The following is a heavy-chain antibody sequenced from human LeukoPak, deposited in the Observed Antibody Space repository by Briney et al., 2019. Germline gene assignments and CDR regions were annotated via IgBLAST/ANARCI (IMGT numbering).Heavy chain of an antibody. Sequence: ASVKVSCKASGYTFTSYNMHWVRQAPGQGLEWMGIINPSGGSTSYAQKFQGRVTMTRDTSTSTVYMELSSLRSEDTAVYYCARLYCSGGSCYQIDYWGQGTLVTVSS. V-gene: IGHV1-46*01. D-gene: IGHD2-15*01. CDR1: GYTFTSYN. CDR2: INPSGGST. CDR3: ARLYCSGGSCYQIDY. J-gene: IGHJ4*02.